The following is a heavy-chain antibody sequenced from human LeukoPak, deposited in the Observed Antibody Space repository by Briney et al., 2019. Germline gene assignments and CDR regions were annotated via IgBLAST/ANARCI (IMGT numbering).Heavy chain of an antibody. Sequence: GASVKVSCKASGYTFTSYDINWVRQATGQGLEWMGWMNPNSGNTGYAQKFQGRVTITRNTSISTAYMELSSLRSEDTAVYYCARGEKWLLFKRVKDYYYYMDVWGKGTTVTVSS. CDR3: ARGEKWLLFKRVKDYYYYMDV. CDR2: MNPNSGNT. V-gene: IGHV1-8*03. D-gene: IGHD3-3*01. J-gene: IGHJ6*03. CDR1: GYTFTSYD.